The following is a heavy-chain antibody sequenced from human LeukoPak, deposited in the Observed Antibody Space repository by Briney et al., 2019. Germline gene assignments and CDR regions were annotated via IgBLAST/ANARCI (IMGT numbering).Heavy chain of an antibody. CDR1: GFTFSSYG. CDR2: ISGSGGST. CDR3: AKDRVDGSGSQFDS. V-gene: IGHV3-23*01. D-gene: IGHD3-10*01. Sequence: GSLRLSCAASGFTFSSYGMSWVRQAPGKGLEWVSAISGSGGSTYYADSVKGRFTISRDNAMDTLYLQMNSLRADDTAVYYCAKDRVDGSGSQFDSWGQGSLVIVSS. J-gene: IGHJ4*02.